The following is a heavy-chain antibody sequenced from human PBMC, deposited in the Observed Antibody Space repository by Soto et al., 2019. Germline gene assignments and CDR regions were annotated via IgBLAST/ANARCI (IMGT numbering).Heavy chain of an antibody. Sequence: SETLSLTCAAYGGSFGDYYWSWVRQPPGKGLAWIGDINPSGSTNYNPSLKGRVTLSIDTSKNQFSLELNSVTAADTAVYFCARACSSNSCYDVFDYWGQGTLVTVSS. CDR1: GGSFGDYY. V-gene: IGHV4-34*01. CDR2: INPSGST. J-gene: IGHJ4*02. CDR3: ARACSSNSCYDVFDY. D-gene: IGHD2-2*01.